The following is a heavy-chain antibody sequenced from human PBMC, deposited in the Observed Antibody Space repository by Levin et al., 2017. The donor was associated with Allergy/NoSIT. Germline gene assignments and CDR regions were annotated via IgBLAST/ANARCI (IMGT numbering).Heavy chain of an antibody. CDR3: AGAYYYGSGRNPDAFDI. J-gene: IGHJ3*02. V-gene: IGHV4-59*01. CDR2: IYYSGST. D-gene: IGHD3-10*01. Sequence: GSLRLSCTVSGGSISSYYWSWIRQPPGKGLEWIGYIYYSGSTNYNPSLKSRVTISVDTSKNQFSLKLSSVTAADTAVYYCAGAYYYGSGRNPDAFDIWGQGTMVTVSS. CDR1: GGSISSYY.